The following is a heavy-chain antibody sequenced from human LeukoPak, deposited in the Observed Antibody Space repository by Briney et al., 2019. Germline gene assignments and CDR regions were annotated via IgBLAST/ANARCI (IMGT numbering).Heavy chain of an antibody. CDR3: ARGLHYYDSSGYPEAGFDS. V-gene: IGHV4-30-4*08. D-gene: IGHD3-22*01. CDR1: GGSISSGDYY. CDR2: IYYSGNT. Sequence: NSSETLSLTCTVSGGSISSGDYYWTWIRQPPGKGLEWIGYIYYSGNTYYNPSLKSRFTISIDTSKNQFSLKLSSVTAADTAVYYCARGLHYYDSSGYPEAGFDSWGQGTLVTVSS. J-gene: IGHJ4*02.